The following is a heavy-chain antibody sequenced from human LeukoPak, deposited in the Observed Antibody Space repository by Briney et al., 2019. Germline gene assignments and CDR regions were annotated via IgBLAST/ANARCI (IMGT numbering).Heavy chain of an antibody. D-gene: IGHD2-2*01. CDR3: ARVRGEYQLPPYFDY. CDR2: IIPIFGTA. Sequence: GASVKVACKASGGTFSSYAISWVRQAPGQGREWMGGIIPIFGTANYAQKFQGRVTITADESTSTAYMELSSLRSEDTAVYYCARVRGEYQLPPYFDYWGQGTLVTVSS. V-gene: IGHV1-69*13. CDR1: GGTFSSYA. J-gene: IGHJ4*02.